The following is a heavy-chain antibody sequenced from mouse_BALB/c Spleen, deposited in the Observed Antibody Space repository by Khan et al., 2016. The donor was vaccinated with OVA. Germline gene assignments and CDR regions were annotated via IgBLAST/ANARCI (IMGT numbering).Heavy chain of an antibody. CDR2: IYPGTDNT. CDR1: GYIFTSYW. CDR3: AREEALYYFDY. Sequence: QVQLQQSGAELVRPGASVKLSCKTSGYIFTSYWIHWVKQRSGQGLEWIARIYPGTDNTYYTEKVKDRATLTADKSSSTAYMQLSSLQSEDSAVYFCAREEALYYFDYWGQGTTLTVSS. D-gene: IGHD3-2*02. V-gene: IGHV1S132*01. J-gene: IGHJ2*01.